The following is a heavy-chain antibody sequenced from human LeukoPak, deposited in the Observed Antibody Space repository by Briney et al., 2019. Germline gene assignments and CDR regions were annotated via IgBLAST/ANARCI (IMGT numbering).Heavy chain of an antibody. Sequence: SETLSLTCTVSGGSISSYYWSWIRQPPGKGLEWIGYIYYSGSTNYNPSLKSRVTISVDTSKNQFSLKLSSVTAADTAAYYCARGGLYYYDSSGPWGFDYWGQGTLVTVSS. CDR3: ARGGLYYYDSSGPWGFDY. D-gene: IGHD3-22*01. CDR2: IYYSGST. CDR1: GGSISSYY. J-gene: IGHJ4*02. V-gene: IGHV4-59*01.